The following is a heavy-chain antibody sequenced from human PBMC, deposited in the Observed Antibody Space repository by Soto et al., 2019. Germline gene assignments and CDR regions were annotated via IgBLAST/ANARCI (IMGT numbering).Heavy chain of an antibody. CDR1: GYTFNSYY. Sequence: QVQLVQSGAEVKKPGASVKVSCKASGYTFNSYYIHWVRQAPGQGLEWMGIFNPSGGSTNYPQKLQGRVTLTRDTSTSTVDMELSSLRSEDTAIYYCARGGYDWYFDLWGRGTLVTVSS. V-gene: IGHV1-46*02. D-gene: IGHD5-18*01. J-gene: IGHJ2*01. CDR2: FNPSGGST. CDR3: ARGGYDWYFDL.